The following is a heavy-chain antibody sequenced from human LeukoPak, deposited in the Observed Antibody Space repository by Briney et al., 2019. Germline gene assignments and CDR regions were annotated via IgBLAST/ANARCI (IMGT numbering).Heavy chain of an antibody. D-gene: IGHD6-19*01. V-gene: IGHV4-34*01. CDR2: INHSGST. CDR1: GGSFSGYY. Sequence: SETLSLTCAVYGGSFSGYYWSWIRQPPGKGLEWIGEINHSGSTNYNPSLKSRVTISVDTSKNQFSLKLSSVTAADTAVYYCARRSDEANSGWYLPLDYWGQGTLVTVSS. J-gene: IGHJ4*02. CDR3: ARRSDEANSGWYLPLDY.